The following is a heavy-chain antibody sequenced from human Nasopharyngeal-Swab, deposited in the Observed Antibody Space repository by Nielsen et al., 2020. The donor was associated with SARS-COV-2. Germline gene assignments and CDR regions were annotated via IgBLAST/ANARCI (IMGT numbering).Heavy chain of an antibody. CDR2: IYYTGST. V-gene: IGHV4-61*01. J-gene: IGHJ4*02. D-gene: IGHD3-22*01. CDR1: GDSVSSGSYY. CDR3: ARASWRCSGYGIVDY. Sequence: SETLSLTCTVSGDSVSSGSYYWSWIRQPPGKGLEWIGYIYYTGSTNYNPSLKSRVTISVDTSRTQFSLKLTSVTAADTAVYYCARASWRCSGYGIVDYWGQGTLVTVSS.